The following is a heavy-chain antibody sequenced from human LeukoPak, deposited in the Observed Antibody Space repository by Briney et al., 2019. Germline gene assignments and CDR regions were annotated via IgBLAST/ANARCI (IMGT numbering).Heavy chain of an antibody. D-gene: IGHD6-13*01. CDR3: VKWGPQQQSVIRYNSWFDP. V-gene: IGHV4-59*01. CDR1: GVSIRSYF. Sequence: SETLSLTCSVSGVSIRSYFWSWIRQSPGKGLEWLGYTHYNGKTKYSPSLNSRVTMSVDTSRSQFSLNLRSVTAADTAIYYYVKWGPQQQSVIRYNSWFDPWGQGILVIVSS. CDR2: THYNGKT. J-gene: IGHJ5*02.